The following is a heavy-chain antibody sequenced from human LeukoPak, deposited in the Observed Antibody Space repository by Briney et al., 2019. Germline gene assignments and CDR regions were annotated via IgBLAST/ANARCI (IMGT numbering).Heavy chain of an antibody. CDR3: ARASAYYYGMDV. J-gene: IGHJ6*02. V-gene: IGHV4-4*07. CDR2: IYSSGAT. Sequence: SETLSLTCTVSGGSNTSYYWSWIRQPAGKGLEWIGRIYSSGATNYNPSLKSRVTMSVDTSKNQFSLKLSSVTAADTAVYYCARASAYYYGMDVWGQGTTVTVSS. CDR1: GGSNTSYY.